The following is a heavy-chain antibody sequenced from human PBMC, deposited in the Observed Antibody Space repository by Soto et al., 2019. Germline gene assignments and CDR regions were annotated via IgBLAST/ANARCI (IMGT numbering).Heavy chain of an antibody. CDR1: GITFSSYA. CDR3: ATTVYLRGFDY. V-gene: IGHV3-23*01. D-gene: IGHD2-8*01. J-gene: IGHJ4*02. Sequence: EVQLLESGGGLVQPGGSLRLSCAASGITFSSYAMSWVRQAPGKGLEWVSAISGSDGYTSYADSVKGRFTISRDNSNNTLFLQMNTLRADDAAVYYCATTVYLRGFDYWGQGTLVTVSS. CDR2: ISGSDGYT.